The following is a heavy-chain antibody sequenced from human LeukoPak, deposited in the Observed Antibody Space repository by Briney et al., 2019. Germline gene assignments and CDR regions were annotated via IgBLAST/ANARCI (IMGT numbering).Heavy chain of an antibody. CDR1: GGSISSSSYY. V-gene: IGHV4-39*01. CDR3: ARHAGDGIAAAVVGWFDP. Sequence: SETLSLTSTVSGGSISSSSYYWGWIRQPPGKGLEWIGSIYYSGSTYYNPSLKSRVTISVDTSKNQFSLKLSSVTAADTAVYYCARHAGDGIAAAVVGWFDPWGQGTLVTVSS. D-gene: IGHD6-13*01. CDR2: IYYSGST. J-gene: IGHJ5*02.